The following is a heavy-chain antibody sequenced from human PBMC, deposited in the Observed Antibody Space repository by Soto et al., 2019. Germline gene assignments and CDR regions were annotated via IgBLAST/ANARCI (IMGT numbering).Heavy chain of an antibody. Sequence: QILSCATSLFNFSGSYMSWIRQAPGKGLEWISSISPRSTFRDYAESVKGRFTISRDSVKNSLYLQMNNLTAGDTGVYYCDRGGGSGPFDPWGQGSLVT. CDR1: LFNFSGSY. V-gene: IGHV3-11*06. CDR3: DRGGGSGPFDP. D-gene: IGHD2-15*01. CDR2: ISPRSTFR. J-gene: IGHJ5*02.